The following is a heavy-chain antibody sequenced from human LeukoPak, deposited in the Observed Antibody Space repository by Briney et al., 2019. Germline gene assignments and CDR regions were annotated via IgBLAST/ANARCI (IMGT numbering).Heavy chain of an antibody. CDR3: ARDRSVSRLGTDFDY. CDR2: INPNSGGT. Sequence: GASVKVSCKASGYTFTGYYMHWVRQAPGQGLEWMGWINPNSGGTDYAQKFQGRVTMTRDTSISTAYMELSSLRSDDTAVYYCARDRSVSRLGTDFDYWGQGALVTVSS. D-gene: IGHD1-7*01. V-gene: IGHV1-2*02. CDR1: GYTFTGYY. J-gene: IGHJ4*02.